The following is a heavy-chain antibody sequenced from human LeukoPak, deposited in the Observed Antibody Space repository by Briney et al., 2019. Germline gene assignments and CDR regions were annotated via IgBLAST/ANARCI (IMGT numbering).Heavy chain of an antibody. CDR3: AKDTSWDYGSGSYYKWVDY. J-gene: IGHJ4*02. CDR2: ISGDGGST. Sequence: GGSLRLSCAASGFTFDDYAMHWVRQAPGKGLEWVSLISGDGGSTYYADSVKGRFTISRDNSKNSLYLQMNSLRTEDTALYYCAKDTSWDYGSGSYYKWVDYWGQGTLVIVSS. V-gene: IGHV3-43*02. CDR1: GFTFDDYA. D-gene: IGHD3-10*01.